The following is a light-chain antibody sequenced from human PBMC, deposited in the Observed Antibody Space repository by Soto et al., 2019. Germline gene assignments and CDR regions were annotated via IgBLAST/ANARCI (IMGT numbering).Light chain of an antibody. Sequence: DIQMTQSPSSLSASVGDRVTVTCRTSQSISNHLNWYQQKPGEAPKLLIYGSSSLHYGVPSRFSGSGSGSAFTLTISSLEPEDSAIYYCQQRNIWPPVTFGQGTRLEIK. J-gene: IGKJ5*01. CDR1: QSISNH. V-gene: IGKV1-39*01. CDR2: GSS. CDR3: QQRNIWPPVT.